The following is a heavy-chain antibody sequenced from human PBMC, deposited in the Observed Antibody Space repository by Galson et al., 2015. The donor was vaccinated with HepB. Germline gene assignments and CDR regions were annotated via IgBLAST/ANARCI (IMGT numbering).Heavy chain of an antibody. CDR1: GFTFSSYT. J-gene: IGHJ4*02. CDR3: AKNRKSIDY. CDR2: ISYDGSNI. Sequence: SLRLSCAASGFTFSSYTMHWVRQAPGKGLEWVAVISYDGSNIYYADSVKGRFTMSRDNSKNTLYLQMNSLRADDTAIYYCAKNRKSIDYWGQGTLVTVSS. D-gene: IGHD1-14*01. V-gene: IGHV3-30-3*02.